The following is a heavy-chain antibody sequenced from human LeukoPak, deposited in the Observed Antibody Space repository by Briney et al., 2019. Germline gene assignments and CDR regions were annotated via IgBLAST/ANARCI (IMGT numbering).Heavy chain of an antibody. CDR2: ISDTGGST. J-gene: IGHJ4*02. D-gene: IGHD6-25*01. V-gene: IGHV3-23*01. CDR1: GFTFSSYA. Sequence: GGSLRLSCAASGFTFSSYAMSWVRQAPGKGLEWVSAISDTGGSTYYADSVKGRFTISRDNSKNTLHLQMNSLRAEDTAVYYCARDISGYLGRSDYWGQGTLVTVSP. CDR3: ARDISGYLGRSDY.